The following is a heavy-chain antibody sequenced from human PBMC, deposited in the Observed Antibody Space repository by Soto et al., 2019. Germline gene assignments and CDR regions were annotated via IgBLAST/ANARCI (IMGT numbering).Heavy chain of an antibody. D-gene: IGHD1-26*01. CDR2: IIPIFGTA. J-gene: IGHJ4*02. CDR3: ARGPGSGRYYVYFEY. Sequence: SVKISCKASGGTFSSYAISWVRQAPGQGLEWMGGIIPIFGTANYAQKFQGRVTITADESASTAYMELSSLRSEDTAVYYCARGPGSGRYYVYFEYWGEGTLVTVSS. CDR1: GGTFSSYA. V-gene: IGHV1-69*13.